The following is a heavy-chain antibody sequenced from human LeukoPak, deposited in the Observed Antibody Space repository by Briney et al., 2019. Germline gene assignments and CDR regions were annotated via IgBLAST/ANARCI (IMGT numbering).Heavy chain of an antibody. CDR2: ISAYDGNT. CDR1: GYTFNRFG. CDR3: ARDKVIASAGTPSWFDP. J-gene: IGHJ5*02. D-gene: IGHD6-13*01. Sequence: AASVKVSCKASGYTFNRFGISWVRQAPGQGLEWLGWISAYDGNTNYAQNVQGRVTMTTDTSTSTAYMELRSLRYDDTAVYYCARDKVIASAGTPSWFDPWGQGTLVTVSS. V-gene: IGHV1-18*01.